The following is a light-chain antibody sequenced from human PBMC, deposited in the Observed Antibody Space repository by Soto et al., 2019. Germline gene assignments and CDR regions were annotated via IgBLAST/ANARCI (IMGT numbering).Light chain of an antibody. CDR1: QSISSW. CDR2: KAS. Sequence: EIQMTQSPSTLSASVGDRVTITCRASQSISSWLAWYQQKPGKAPKLLIYKASSLESGVPSRFSGSGSGTEFTLTISSLQPDDFATYYCHQYNTYSSTFGQGTKVDIK. J-gene: IGKJ1*01. V-gene: IGKV1-5*03. CDR3: HQYNTYSST.